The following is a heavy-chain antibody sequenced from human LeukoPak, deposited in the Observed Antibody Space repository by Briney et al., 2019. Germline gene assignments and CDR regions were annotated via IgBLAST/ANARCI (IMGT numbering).Heavy chain of an antibody. Sequence: SETLSLTCAVSGGSISSSNWWSWVRQPPGKGLEWIGEIHHSGSTNYNPSLKSRVTISVDKSKNQFSLKLSSVTAADTAVYYCARVSDGVSGLDYWGQGTLVTVSS. CDR3: ARVSDGVSGLDY. V-gene: IGHV4-4*02. D-gene: IGHD1-26*01. CDR1: GGSISSSNW. CDR2: IHHSGST. J-gene: IGHJ4*02.